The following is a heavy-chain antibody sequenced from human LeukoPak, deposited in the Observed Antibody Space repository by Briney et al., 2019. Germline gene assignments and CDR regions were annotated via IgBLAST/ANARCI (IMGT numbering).Heavy chain of an antibody. CDR3: VRGRDSTTPLDY. V-gene: IGHV1-8*03. D-gene: IGHD4-11*01. CDR1: GYTFTSYD. Sequence: ASVKVSCKASGYTFTSYDINWVRQATGQGLEWMGWMNPNSGNTGYAQKFQGRVTITRNTSISTAYMELSSLRSEDTAVYYCVRGRDSTTPLDYWGQGTLVTVSS. J-gene: IGHJ4*02. CDR2: MNPNSGNT.